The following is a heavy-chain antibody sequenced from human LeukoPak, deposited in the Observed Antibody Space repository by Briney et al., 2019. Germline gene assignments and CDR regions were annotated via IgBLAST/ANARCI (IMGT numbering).Heavy chain of an antibody. J-gene: IGHJ4*02. CDR3: AKVIWRSGLPIYFDY. V-gene: IGHV3-23*01. D-gene: IGHD3-3*01. Sequence: GGSLGLSCAASGFTFSSYAMNWVRQAPGKGLEWASGMSGSGGNTYYADSVKGRFTISRDSSKSTLYLQMNSLRAEDTAIYYCAKVIWRSGLPIYFDYWGQGTLVTVSS. CDR1: GFTFSSYA. CDR2: MSGSGGNT.